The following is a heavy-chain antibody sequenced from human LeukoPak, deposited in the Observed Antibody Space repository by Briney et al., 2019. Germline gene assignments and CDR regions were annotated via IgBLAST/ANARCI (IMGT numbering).Heavy chain of an antibody. Sequence: SETLSLTCTVSGGSISSYYWSWLRQPPGKGLEGLGYTYNSGSSSYSPSFKSRVTISTDTPRNQFFLRLTSVTAADTAVYYCAGYYGSGQWDNWGQGTLVTVSS. CDR3: AGYYGSGQWDN. CDR2: TYNSGSS. CDR1: GGSISSYY. J-gene: IGHJ4*02. D-gene: IGHD3-10*01. V-gene: IGHV4-59*12.